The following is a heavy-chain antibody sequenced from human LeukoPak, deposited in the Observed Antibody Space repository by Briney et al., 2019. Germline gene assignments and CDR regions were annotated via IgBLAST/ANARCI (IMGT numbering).Heavy chain of an antibody. V-gene: IGHV1-18*01. CDR1: GYTFANFG. Sequence: ASVKVSCKASGYTFANFGITWVRQAPGQGLEWMGWISVYNGNTNYTQNLQGRVTLTTDTSTSTAYMELRSLRSDDTALYYCARTCSSSSCYMVHWGQGTLVTVSS. CDR2: ISVYNGNT. CDR3: ARTCSSSSCYMVH. J-gene: IGHJ4*02. D-gene: IGHD2-2*02.